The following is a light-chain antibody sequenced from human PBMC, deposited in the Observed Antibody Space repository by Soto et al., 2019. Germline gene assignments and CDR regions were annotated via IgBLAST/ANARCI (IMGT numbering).Light chain of an antibody. J-gene: IGLJ2*01. CDR3: QVWDSSSDRPGVF. CDR1: TIGGKR. V-gene: IGLV3-21*02. Sequence: SYELTQPPSVSVAPGQTARITCGGNTIGGKRVNWYQKKAGRAPVLVVYDDTKRPSGIPERFSGSNSANTATLTISRVEVVDEADYYCQVWDSSSDRPGVFFGGGTKLTVL. CDR2: DDT.